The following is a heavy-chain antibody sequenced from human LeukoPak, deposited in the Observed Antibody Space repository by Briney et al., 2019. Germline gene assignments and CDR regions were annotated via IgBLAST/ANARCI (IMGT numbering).Heavy chain of an antibody. Sequence: ASVKVSCTASGYTFTSYDINWVRQATGQGLEWMGWMNPNSGNTGYAQKFQGRVTMTRNTSISTAYMELSSLRSEDTAVYYCARGGDIVVVPASFDYWGQGTLVTVSS. J-gene: IGHJ4*02. CDR3: ARGGDIVVVPASFDY. D-gene: IGHD2-2*01. V-gene: IGHV1-8*01. CDR2: MNPNSGNT. CDR1: GYTFTSYD.